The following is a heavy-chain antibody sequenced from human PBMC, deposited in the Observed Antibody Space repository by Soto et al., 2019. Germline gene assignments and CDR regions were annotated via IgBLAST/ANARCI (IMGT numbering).Heavy chain of an antibody. V-gene: IGHV2-70*01. Sequence: GSGPTLVNPTQTLTLTFTFSGFSLSTSGMCVSWIRQPPGKALEWLALIDWDGDKYYSTSLKARLTISKDTSKNQVVLTMTNMDPVDTATYYCARTLGAWPPYYGMDVWGQGTTVTVSS. CDR3: ARTLGAWPPYYGMDV. J-gene: IGHJ6*02. CDR1: GFSLSTSGMC. CDR2: IDWDGDK.